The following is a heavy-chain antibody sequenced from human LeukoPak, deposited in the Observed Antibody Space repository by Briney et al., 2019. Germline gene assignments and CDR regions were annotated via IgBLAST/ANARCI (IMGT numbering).Heavy chain of an antibody. CDR1: GGSISSSSYY. D-gene: IGHD3-22*01. Sequence: RTSETLSLTCTVSGGSISSSSYYWGWIRQPPGKGLEWIGSIYYSGSTYYNPSLKSRVTISADTSKNQFSLKLSSVTAADTAVYYCARGSGYYYKDAFDIWGQGTMVTVSS. J-gene: IGHJ3*02. V-gene: IGHV4-39*07. CDR3: ARGSGYYYKDAFDI. CDR2: IYYSGST.